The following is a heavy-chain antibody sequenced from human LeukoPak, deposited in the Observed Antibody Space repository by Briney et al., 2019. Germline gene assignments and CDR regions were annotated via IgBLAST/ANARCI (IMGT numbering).Heavy chain of an antibody. D-gene: IGHD6-19*01. V-gene: IGHV4-59*01. CDR1: GGSISSFY. CDR2: IYYSGST. CDR3: ASSSSGWYKYVF. J-gene: IGHJ4*02. Sequence: SETLSPTCTVSGGSISSFYWSWIRQPPGKGLEWIGFIYYSGSTNYNPSLKSRVTISMDTSRNQFSLKLTSVTAADTAMYFRASSSSGWYKYVFWGQGTLVTVSS.